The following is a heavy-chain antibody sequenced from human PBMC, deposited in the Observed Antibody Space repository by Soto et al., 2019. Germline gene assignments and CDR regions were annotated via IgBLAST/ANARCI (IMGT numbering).Heavy chain of an antibody. D-gene: IGHD5-18*01. CDR2: IYYSGST. CDR3: ARDRQLSLFDY. Sequence: SETLSLTCTVSGGSISSYYWSWIRQPPGKGLEWIGYIYYSGSTNYNPSLKSRVTISVDTSKNQFSLKLSSVTAADTAVYYCARDRQLSLFDYWGQGTLVTVSS. J-gene: IGHJ4*02. CDR1: GGSISSYY. V-gene: IGHV4-59*01.